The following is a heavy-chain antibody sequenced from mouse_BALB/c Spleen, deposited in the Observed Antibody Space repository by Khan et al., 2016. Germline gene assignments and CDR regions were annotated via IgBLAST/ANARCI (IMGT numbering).Heavy chain of an antibody. Sequence: EVQLQESGPGLVKPSQSLSLTCTVTGYSITSDYAWNWIRQFPGNKLEWMGYISYSGSTSYNPSLKSRISITRDTSKNQFFLQLNSVTTEDTATYYCATYYYGSSHYAMDYGGQGTSVTVSS. CDR3: ATYYYGSSHYAMDY. D-gene: IGHD1-1*01. CDR1: GYSITSDYA. CDR2: ISYSGST. V-gene: IGHV3-2*02. J-gene: IGHJ4*01.